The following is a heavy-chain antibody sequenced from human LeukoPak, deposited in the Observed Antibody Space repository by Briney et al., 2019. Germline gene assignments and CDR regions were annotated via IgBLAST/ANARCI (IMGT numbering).Heavy chain of an antibody. CDR3: ARIRPPYSSSWAEFDY. CDR2: IDWDDDK. CDR1: GFSLSTSGMC. D-gene: IGHD6-13*01. J-gene: IGHJ4*02. Sequence: SGPALVKPTQTLTLTCTFSGFSLSTSGMCVSWIRQPPGKALEWLARIDWDDDKYYSTSLKTRLTISKDTSKNQVVLTMTNMDPVDTATYYCARIRPPYSSSWAEFDYWGQGTLVTVSS. V-gene: IGHV2-70*11.